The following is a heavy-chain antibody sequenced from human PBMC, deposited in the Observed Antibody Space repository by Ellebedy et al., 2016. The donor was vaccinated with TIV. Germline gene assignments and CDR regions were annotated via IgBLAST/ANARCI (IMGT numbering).Heavy chain of an antibody. Sequence: GESLKISCAASGFTFRSYAMSWVRQAPGKGLEWVSTISHTGSRTYYANSVEGRFIISRDNSKRTLYLQMNSLRAEDTAVYYCAKGRGGGSDSSAPRYYFDSWGLGTLVTVSS. CDR1: GFTFRSYA. CDR3: AKGRGGGSDSSAPRYYFDS. V-gene: IGHV3-23*01. J-gene: IGHJ4*02. D-gene: IGHD6-19*01. CDR2: ISHTGSRT.